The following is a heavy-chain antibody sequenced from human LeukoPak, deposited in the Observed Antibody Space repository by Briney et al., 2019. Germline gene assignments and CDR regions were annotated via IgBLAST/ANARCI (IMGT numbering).Heavy chain of an antibody. Sequence: PGGSLRLSCAASGFTFSSYWMHCVRQAPGEGRVWVSRINSDGSSTSYADSVKGRFTISRDNAKNTLYLQMNSLRAEDTAVYYCARESYSSGFSSDYWGQGTLVTVSS. CDR3: ARESYSSGFSSDY. J-gene: IGHJ4*02. CDR2: INSDGSST. V-gene: IGHV3-74*01. CDR1: GFTFSSYW. D-gene: IGHD6-19*01.